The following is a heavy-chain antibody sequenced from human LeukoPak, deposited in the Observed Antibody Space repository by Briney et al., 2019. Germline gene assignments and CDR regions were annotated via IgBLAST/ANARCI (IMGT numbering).Heavy chain of an antibody. Sequence: GGSLRLSCAASGFTLSSYWMSWVRQAPGKGLEWVANIKQDGSEKYYVDSVKGRFTISRDNAKNSLYLQMNSLRAEDTAVYYCARDSSSWIYYYYYYMDVWGKGTTVTVSS. CDR2: IKQDGSEK. CDR1: GFTLSSYW. J-gene: IGHJ6*03. D-gene: IGHD6-13*01. V-gene: IGHV3-7*01. CDR3: ARDSSSWIYYYYYYMDV.